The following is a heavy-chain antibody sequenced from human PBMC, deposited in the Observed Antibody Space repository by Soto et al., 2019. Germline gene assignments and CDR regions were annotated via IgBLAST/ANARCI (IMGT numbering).Heavy chain of an antibody. Sequence: ASVKVSCKASGGTFSSYAISWVRQAPGQGLEWMGGIIPIFGTANYAQKFQGRVTITADESTSTAYMELSSLRSEDTAVYYCARGLAAGWSGSYYFDYWGQGTLVTVSS. D-gene: IGHD6-25*01. J-gene: IGHJ4*02. CDR1: GGTFSSYA. CDR2: IIPIFGTA. V-gene: IGHV1-69*13. CDR3: ARGLAAGWSGSYYFDY.